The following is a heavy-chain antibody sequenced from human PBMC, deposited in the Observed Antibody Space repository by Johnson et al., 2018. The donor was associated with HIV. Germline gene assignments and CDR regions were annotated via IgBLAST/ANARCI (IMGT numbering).Heavy chain of an antibody. D-gene: IGHD4/OR15-4a*01. Sequence: EQLVESGGGLVQPGGSLRLSCAASGFSFSSYAMSWVRQAPGKGLEWVSSISGSGESTYIADSFRGRFTISRDNSNNTLFLQMNSLRAGDTAVYYCVRDDYSLHIWGRGTLVTVSS. J-gene: IGHJ3*02. CDR1: GFSFSSYA. CDR2: ISGSGEST. V-gene: IGHV3-23*04. CDR3: VRDDYSLHI.